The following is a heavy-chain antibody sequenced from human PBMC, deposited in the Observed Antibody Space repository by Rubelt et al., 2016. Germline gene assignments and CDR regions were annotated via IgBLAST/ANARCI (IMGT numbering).Heavy chain of an antibody. V-gene: IGHV3-66*01. CDR3: ARSHMGPYYYGMDV. CDR1: GFTVSSNY. D-gene: IGHD2-21*01. CDR2: IYSGGST. J-gene: IGHJ6*02. Sequence: VQLVESGGGVVQPGGSLRLSCAASGFTVSSNYMSWVRQAPGKGLEWVSVIYSGGSTYYADSVKGRVTISRDNSKNTLYLQMNSLRAEETAVDYCARSHMGPYYYGMDVWGQGTTVTVSS.